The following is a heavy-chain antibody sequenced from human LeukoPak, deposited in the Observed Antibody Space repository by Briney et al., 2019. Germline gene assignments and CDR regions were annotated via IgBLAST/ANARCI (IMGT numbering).Heavy chain of an antibody. CDR3: ARTQSQSGSYRYYFGY. J-gene: IGHJ4*02. D-gene: IGHD1-26*01. V-gene: IGHV4-61*08. CDR2: VYYIANT. Sequence: SETLSLTCTVSVASVGSAGYYWSWIRQPPGGGLEWIGYVYYIANTNYNPSLKSRVTMSVDPSKNQFSLKVKSVTAADTAMYYCARTQSQSGSYRYYFGYWGQGTLVTVSS. CDR1: VASVGSAGYY.